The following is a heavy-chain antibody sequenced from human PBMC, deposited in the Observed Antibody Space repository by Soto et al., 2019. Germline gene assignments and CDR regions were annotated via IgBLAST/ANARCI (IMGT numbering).Heavy chain of an antibody. V-gene: IGHV1-8*01. J-gene: IGHJ6*02. CDR3: ARAQPCTDCYYYYALDV. CDR1: GYTFTSQD. CDR2: MNPYSGHT. D-gene: IGHD2-8*02. Sequence: ASVKVSCKASGYTFTSQDINWVRQATGQGLEWVGRMNPYSGHTAYAQKFQGRVAMTRDTSITTAFMELSSLRSDDTAVYYCARAQPCTDCYYYYALDVWGQGTTVTVSS.